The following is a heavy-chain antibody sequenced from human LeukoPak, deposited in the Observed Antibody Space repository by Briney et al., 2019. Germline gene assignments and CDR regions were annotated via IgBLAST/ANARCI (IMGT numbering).Heavy chain of an antibody. CDR3: ATDYGGTPIAI. J-gene: IGHJ4*02. CDR2: IYSGGST. CDR1: GFSVKSTF. V-gene: IGHV3-66*01. D-gene: IGHD3-16*02. Sequence: PGGSLGLSCAASGFSVKSTFMTWVRQAPGKGLEWVSIIYSGGSTYYADSVKGRFAISRDNSKNTLYLKMNSLRAEDTAVYYCATDYGGTPIAIWGQGTLVTVSS.